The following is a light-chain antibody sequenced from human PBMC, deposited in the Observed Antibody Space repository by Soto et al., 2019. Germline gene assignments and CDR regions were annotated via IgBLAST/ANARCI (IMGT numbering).Light chain of an antibody. J-gene: IGKJ5*01. Sequence: STMTQSPWSLSTSVGDRIPTICQASQNINNYLNWYQQKPGRAPKLLIYDASNLEAGVPSRFRGSGSGTDFTFTISRLQPEDIATYYCQQYENLPTFGQGTRLEIK. V-gene: IGKV1-33*01. CDR3: QQYENLPT. CDR1: QNINNY. CDR2: DAS.